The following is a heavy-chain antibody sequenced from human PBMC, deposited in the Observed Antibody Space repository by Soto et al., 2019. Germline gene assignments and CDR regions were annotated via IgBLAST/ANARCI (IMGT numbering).Heavy chain of an antibody. Sequence: SETLSLTCTVSGASISGFYWSWIRKSAGKGLEWIGRIYATGTTDYNPSLKSRVMMSVDTSKKRFSLKLRSVTAADTAIYYCARQNVVSRSSSWYRGLLYDYYGLDIWGQGTTVTVSS. CDR3: ARQNVVSRSSSWYRGLLYDYYGLDI. J-gene: IGHJ6*02. D-gene: IGHD6-13*01. V-gene: IGHV4-4*07. CDR1: GASISGFY. CDR2: IYATGTT.